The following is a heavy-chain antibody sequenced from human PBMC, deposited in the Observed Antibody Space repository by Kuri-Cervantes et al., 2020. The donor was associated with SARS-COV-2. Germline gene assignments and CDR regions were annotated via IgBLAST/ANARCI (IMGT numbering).Heavy chain of an antibody. CDR3: ARGKIVVVPAPILGLGPYYSSYYMDV. CDR2: IYYSGST. V-gene: IGHV4-61*01. CDR1: GGSVSSGSYY. Sequence: SETLSLTCTVSGGSVSSGSYYWSWIRQPPGKGLEWIGYIYYSGSTNYNPSLKSRVTISVDTSKNQFSLKLSSVTAADTAVYSCARGKIVVVPAPILGLGPYYSSYYMDVWGKGTTVTVSS. D-gene: IGHD2-2*01. J-gene: IGHJ6*03.